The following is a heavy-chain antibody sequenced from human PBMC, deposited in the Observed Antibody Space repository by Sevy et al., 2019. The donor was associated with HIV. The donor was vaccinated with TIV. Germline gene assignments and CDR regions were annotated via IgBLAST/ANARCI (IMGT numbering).Heavy chain of an antibody. CDR3: TTDSGFYSST. CDR1: GITFSSSW. CDR2: IKSETDGGAE. Sequence: GGSLRLSCAASGITFSSSWMSWVRLVPGKGLEWLGRIKSETDGGAEDYAAALKGRFTISRDDSKEPMYLQLNSLKTEDTAVYYCTTDSGFYSSTWGQGTLVTVSS. J-gene: IGHJ4*02. V-gene: IGHV3-15*01. D-gene: IGHD4-4*01.